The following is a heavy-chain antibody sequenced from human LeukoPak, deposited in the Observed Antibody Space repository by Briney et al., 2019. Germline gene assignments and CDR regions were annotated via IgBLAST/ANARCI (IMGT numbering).Heavy chain of an antibody. D-gene: IGHD5-24*01. CDR3: ARRGGYKQFDF. J-gene: IGHJ4*02. CDR1: AGSLSTYY. CDR2: ISYSGTT. Sequence: SGTLSLTCLVSAGSLSTYYWGWIRQPPGKGLEWIGHISYSGTTNSNPSLRSRLTLSVDTSKNQFSLILSSVTAADTAVYYCARRGGYKQFDFWGQGILVTVSS. V-gene: IGHV4-59*08.